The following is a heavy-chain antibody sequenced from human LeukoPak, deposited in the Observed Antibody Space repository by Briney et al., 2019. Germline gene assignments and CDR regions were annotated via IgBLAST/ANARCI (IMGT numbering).Heavy chain of an antibody. CDR1: GVSISNYF. D-gene: IGHD4-17*01. J-gene: IGHJ4*02. CDR3: ARGIESYGDYGY. Sequence: SETLSLTCTVSGVSISNYFWSWIRQPAGKGLEWIGRIYTSGTTNYNPSLKSRVTISIDTSKNQFSLKLSSLTAADTAIYYCARGIESYGDYGYWGQGILVTVSS. CDR2: IYTSGTT. V-gene: IGHV4-4*07.